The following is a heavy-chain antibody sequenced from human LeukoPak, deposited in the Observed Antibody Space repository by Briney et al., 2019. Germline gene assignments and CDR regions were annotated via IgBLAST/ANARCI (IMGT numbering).Heavy chain of an antibody. V-gene: IGHV3-7*03. D-gene: IGHD5-12*01. J-gene: IGHJ4*02. CDR3: ARVSKWLYFDY. CDR2: IKHDGNWK. CDR1: GSNFGNYY. Sequence: GGSLRLSCAASGSNFGNYYVSWVRQAPGKGLEWVANIKHDGNWKFYADSVKGRFTVSRDNAEKSVYLHMSSLRAEDTAMYYCARVSKWLYFDYWGQGTLVTVSS.